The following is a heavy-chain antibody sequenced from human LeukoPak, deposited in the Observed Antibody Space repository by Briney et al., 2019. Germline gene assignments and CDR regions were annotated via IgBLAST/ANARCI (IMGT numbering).Heavy chain of an antibody. D-gene: IGHD6-13*01. Sequence: GGSLRLSCAASGFTSSSYTMNWVRQAPGKGLEWVSSISSSSSYIYYADSVKGRFTISRDNAKNSLYLQMNSLRAEDTAVYYCASLSRWSVDYWGQGTLVTVSS. CDR1: GFTSSSYT. CDR3: ASLSRWSVDY. V-gene: IGHV3-21*01. CDR2: ISSSSSYI. J-gene: IGHJ4*02.